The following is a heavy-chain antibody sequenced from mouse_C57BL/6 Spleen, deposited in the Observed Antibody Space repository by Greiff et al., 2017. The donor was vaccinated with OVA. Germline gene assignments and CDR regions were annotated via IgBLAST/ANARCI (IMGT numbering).Heavy chain of an antibody. V-gene: IGHV5-17*01. Sequence: EVMLVESGGGLVKPGGSLKLSCAASGFTFSDYGMHWVRQAPEKGLEWVAYISSGSSTINYADTVKGRFTISRDNAKNTLFLQMTSLRSEDTAMYYCARGGNLLPLAYWGQGTLVTVSA. J-gene: IGHJ3*01. CDR2: ISSGSSTI. CDR3: ARGGNLLPLAY. CDR1: GFTFSDYG. D-gene: IGHD1-1*01.